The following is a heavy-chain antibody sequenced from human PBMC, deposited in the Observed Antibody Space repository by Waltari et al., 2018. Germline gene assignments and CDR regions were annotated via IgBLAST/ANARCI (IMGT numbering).Heavy chain of an antibody. J-gene: IGHJ5*02. CDR2: IYYSGST. CDR3: ARDSSSSGQDWFDP. D-gene: IGHD6-6*01. V-gene: IGHV4-39*07. Sequence: QLQLQESGPGLVKPSETLSLTFTVSGGSIRSSSYYWGWIRQPPGKGLEGIGSIYYSGSTYYTPALKSRVTISVDTSKNQFSLKLSSVTAADTAVYYCARDSSSSGQDWFDPWGQGTLVTVSS. CDR1: GGSIRSSSYY.